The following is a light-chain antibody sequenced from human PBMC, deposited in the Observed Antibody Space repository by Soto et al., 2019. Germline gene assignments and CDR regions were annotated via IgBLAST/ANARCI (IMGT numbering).Light chain of an antibody. V-gene: IGKV1-27*01. CDR2: AAS. J-gene: IGKJ3*01. CDR3: QKYSSDPV. Sequence: DIQMTQSPTSLSASVGGRVTITCRASQGIRNFVAWYQQKPGKAPKLLIYAASTLQSGLPSRFSGSGSGTDFTLTINSLQPEDVATYSCQKYSSDPVFGPGTKVEIK. CDR1: QGIRNF.